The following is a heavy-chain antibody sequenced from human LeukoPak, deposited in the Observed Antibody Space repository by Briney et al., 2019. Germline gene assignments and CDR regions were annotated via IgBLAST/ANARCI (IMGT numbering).Heavy chain of an antibody. J-gene: IGHJ4*02. D-gene: IGHD3-10*01. V-gene: IGHV4-34*01. CDR1: GGSFSGYH. CDR2: INDRGRT. Sequence: PSETLSLTCAVHGGSFSGYHWNWIRQSPEKGLEWIGEINDRGRTNYNPSLKSRVSLSVDTSRKEFSLKLSAVTAADTAVYYCARDPKTVTTLPYYFDFWGQGTLVTVSS. CDR3: ARDPKTVTTLPYYFDF.